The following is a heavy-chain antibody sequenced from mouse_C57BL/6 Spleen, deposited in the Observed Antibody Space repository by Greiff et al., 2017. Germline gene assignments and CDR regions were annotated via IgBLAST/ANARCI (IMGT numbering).Heavy chain of an antibody. CDR3: ARGYDGTMDY. J-gene: IGHJ4*01. Sequence: DVMLVESGGDLVKPGGSLKLSCAASGFTFSSYGMSWVRQTPDKRLEWVATISSGGSYTYYPDSVKGRFTISRDNAKNTLYLQMSSLKSEDTAMYYCARGYDGTMDYWGQGTSVTVSS. CDR1: GFTFSSYG. D-gene: IGHD2-2*01. CDR2: ISSGGSYT. V-gene: IGHV5-6*02.